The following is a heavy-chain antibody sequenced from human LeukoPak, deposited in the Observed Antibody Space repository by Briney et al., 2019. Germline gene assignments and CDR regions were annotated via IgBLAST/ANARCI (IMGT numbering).Heavy chain of an antibody. D-gene: IGHD3-10*01. CDR2: ISGSGGSI. CDR1: GFTFRNYA. CDR3: AKDLRTYGSGIYRLPTVSFNY. J-gene: IGHJ4*02. V-gene: IGHV3-23*01. Sequence: GGSLRLSCAASGFTFRNYAMSWVRQAPGKGLEWVSAISGSGGSIYYADSVKGRFTISRDNSMNTLYLQMNSLRVDDTAVYYCAKDLRTYGSGIYRLPTVSFNYRGQGTLVTVSS.